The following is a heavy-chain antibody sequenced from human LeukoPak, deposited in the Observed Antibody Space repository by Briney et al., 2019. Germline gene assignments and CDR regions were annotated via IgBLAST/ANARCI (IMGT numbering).Heavy chain of an antibody. D-gene: IGHD3-10*01. CDR2: IYTSGSI. CDR1: GGSISSHY. Sequence: KPSETLSLTCTVSGGSISSHYWSWIRQPAGKGLEWIGRIYTSGSIDYNPSLKSRVTMSVDTSKNQFSLKVSSVTAADTAVYYCARGPLVRGSNWFDPWGQGTLVTVSS. J-gene: IGHJ5*02. CDR3: ARGPLVRGSNWFDP. V-gene: IGHV4-4*07.